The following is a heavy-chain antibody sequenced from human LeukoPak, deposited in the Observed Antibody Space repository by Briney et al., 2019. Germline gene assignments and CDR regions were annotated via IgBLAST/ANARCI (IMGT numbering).Heavy chain of an antibody. CDR2: TYYRSKWYN. CDR3: ARGAYMDYYYMDV. J-gene: IGHJ6*03. CDR1: WDSVCSNSAA. Sequence: SQTLSLTYAISWDSVCSNSAACNWIRQSPSRGLEWLGRTYYRSKWYNDYAVSVKSRITINPDTSKNQFSLQLNSVTPEDTAVYYCARGAYMDYYYMDVWGKGTTVTVSS. D-gene: IGHD4-11*01. V-gene: IGHV6-1*01.